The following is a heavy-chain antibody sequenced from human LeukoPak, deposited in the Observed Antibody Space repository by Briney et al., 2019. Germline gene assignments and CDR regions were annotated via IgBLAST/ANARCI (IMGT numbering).Heavy chain of an antibody. CDR3: AKGLFYVNLDH. D-gene: IGHD5/OR15-5a*01. Sequence: GGSLRLSCAASGLTFSSYAMGWVRQAPGKGLEWVSAISGSGGSTYYADSVKGRFTISRDNSKNTLYLQMNSLRAEDTAVYYCAKGLFYVNLDHWGQGTLVTVSS. J-gene: IGHJ5*02. V-gene: IGHV3-23*01. CDR2: ISGSGGST. CDR1: GLTFSSYA.